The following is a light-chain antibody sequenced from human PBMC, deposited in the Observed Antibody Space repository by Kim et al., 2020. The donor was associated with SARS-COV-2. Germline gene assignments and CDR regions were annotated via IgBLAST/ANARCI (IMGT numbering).Light chain of an antibody. CDR1: QSLLHTSGRTY. CDR2: LGS. J-gene: IGKJ2*01. Sequence: DIVMTQSPLSLPVTPGEPASISCRSSQSLLHTSGRTYLDWYLQKPGQSPQLLIYLGSNRASGVPDRFSGSGSGTDFTLKISRVEAEDVGVYYCMQALQTPYTFGQGTKLEI. CDR3: MQALQTPYT. V-gene: IGKV2-28*01.